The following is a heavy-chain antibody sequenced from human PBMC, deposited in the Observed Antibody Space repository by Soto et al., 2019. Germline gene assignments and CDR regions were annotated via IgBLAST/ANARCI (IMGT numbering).Heavy chain of an antibody. CDR3: AREKRDTAMVTDY. Sequence: ASVKVSCKASGGTFSSYAISWVRQAPGQGLEWMGGIIPIFGTANYAQKFQGRVTITADKSTSTAYMELSSLRSEDTAVYYCAREKRDTAMVTDYWGQGTLVTVSS. CDR2: IIPIFGTA. V-gene: IGHV1-69*06. CDR1: GGTFSSYA. D-gene: IGHD5-18*01. J-gene: IGHJ4*02.